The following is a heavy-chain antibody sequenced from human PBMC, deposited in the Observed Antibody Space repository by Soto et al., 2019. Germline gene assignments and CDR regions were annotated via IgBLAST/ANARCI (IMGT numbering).Heavy chain of an antibody. CDR3: ARGRYYDSPQDL. J-gene: IGHJ5*02. Sequence: GGSLRLSCTPFGFNFDAYAMSWVRQAPGKGLEWVSAVTATAESAYHTDSVRGRFITTRDNSDNMLHLQMSSLRVEDTAIYFCARGRYYDSPQDLWGRGTQVTVSS. D-gene: IGHD3-10*01. CDR1: GFNFDAYA. V-gene: IGHV3-23*01. CDR2: VTATAESA.